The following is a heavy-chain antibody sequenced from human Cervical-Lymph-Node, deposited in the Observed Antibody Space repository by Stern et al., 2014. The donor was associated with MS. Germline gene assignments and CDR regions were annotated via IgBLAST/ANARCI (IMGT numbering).Heavy chain of an antibody. CDR3: ARGSDWYPLDY. D-gene: IGHD6-19*01. CDR2: ISFDGAKT. J-gene: IGHJ4*02. Sequence: DQLVDSGGGVVQPGRSLRLSCSPSGFAFSTYGMHWVRQAPGKGLEWVALISFDGAKTYYADSVKGRFTISRDNPKNTLYLQMKSLRGEDTAVYYCARGSDWYPLDYWGQGTLVTVSS. CDR1: GFAFSTYG. V-gene: IGHV3-30*03.